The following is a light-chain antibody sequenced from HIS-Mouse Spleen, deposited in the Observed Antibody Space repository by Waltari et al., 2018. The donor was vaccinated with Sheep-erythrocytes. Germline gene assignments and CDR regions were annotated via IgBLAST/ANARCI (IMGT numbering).Light chain of an antibody. CDR3: CSYAGSSTPWV. J-gene: IGLJ3*02. Sequence: QSTLTQPASVSGSPGQSITISCTGTSRDAGCYNLVSCYQQHPGKAPKLMIYEGSKRPAGVSNRFSGSKSGNTASLTISGLQAEDEADYYCCSYAGSSTPWVFGGGTKLTVL. CDR2: EGS. CDR1: SRDAGCYNL. V-gene: IGLV2-23*01.